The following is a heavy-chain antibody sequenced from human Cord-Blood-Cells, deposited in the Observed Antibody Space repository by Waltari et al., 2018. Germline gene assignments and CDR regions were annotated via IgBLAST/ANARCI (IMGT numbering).Heavy chain of an antibody. J-gene: IGHJ3*02. Sequence: QVQLQESGPGLVKPSETLSLTSTVSGGSISSYYWSWIRQPAGKGLEWIGRIYTSGITNYNPSLKSRVTMSVDTSKNQFSLKLSSVTAADTAVYYCARVGSIAAAGDAFDIWGQGTMVTVSS. CDR3: ARVGSIAAAGDAFDI. V-gene: IGHV4-4*07. CDR2: IYTSGIT. D-gene: IGHD6-13*01. CDR1: GGSISSYY.